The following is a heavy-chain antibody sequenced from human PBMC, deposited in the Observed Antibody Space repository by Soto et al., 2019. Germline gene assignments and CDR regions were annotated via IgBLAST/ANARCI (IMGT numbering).Heavy chain of an antibody. CDR1: GFTFSSYG. Sequence: EVQVLESGGGLVQPGGSLRLSCAASGFTFSSYGMSWVRQAPGKGLEWVSGISGSGGDTYYADSVKGRFTISRDNSNTTLYLQMNSLRAEDTAVYYCDKEGIRGSRFYYYYCMDVWGKGTTVTVSS. V-gene: IGHV3-23*01. J-gene: IGHJ6*03. CDR2: ISGSGGDT. D-gene: IGHD2-15*01. CDR3: DKEGIRGSRFYYYYCMDV.